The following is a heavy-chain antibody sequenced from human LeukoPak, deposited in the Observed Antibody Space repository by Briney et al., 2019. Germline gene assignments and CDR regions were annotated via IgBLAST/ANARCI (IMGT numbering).Heavy chain of an antibody. D-gene: IGHD7-27*01. CDR3: ASTANWGGGYFDY. Sequence: SVKVSCKASGYTFASYDINWVRQAPGQGLEWMGRIIPILGIANYAQKFQGRVTITADKSTSTAYMELSSLRSEDTAVYYCASTANWGGGYFDYWGQGTLVTVSS. J-gene: IGHJ4*02. CDR1: GYTFASYD. CDR2: IIPILGIA. V-gene: IGHV1-69*04.